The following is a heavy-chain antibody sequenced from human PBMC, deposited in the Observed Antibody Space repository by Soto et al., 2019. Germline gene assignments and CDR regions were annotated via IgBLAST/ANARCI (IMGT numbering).Heavy chain of an antibody. V-gene: IGHV3-23*01. J-gene: IGHJ5*02. D-gene: IGHD3-16*01. Sequence: EVQLLESGGGLVQPGGSLRLSCAASGFTFSSYAMSWVRQAPGKGLEWVSGISGTGGSTYYADSVRGRFTISRDNSKNTLYLQMKGRGAEDTVVYYWVGWGEGGDGDAERGFVPWGQGTLVTVSS. CDR1: GFTFSSYA. CDR3: VGWGEGGDGDAERGFVP. CDR2: ISGTGGST.